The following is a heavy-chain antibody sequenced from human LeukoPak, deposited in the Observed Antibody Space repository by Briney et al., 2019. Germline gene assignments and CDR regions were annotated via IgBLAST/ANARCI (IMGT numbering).Heavy chain of an antibody. D-gene: IGHD1-1*01. CDR1: GGSISSYY. Sequence: SETLSLTCTVSGGSISSYYWSWIRQPPGKGLEWIGYIYYSGSTNYNPSLKSRVTISVDTSKNQFSLKLSSVTAADTAVYYCARPNGKGAFDIWGQGTMVTDSS. J-gene: IGHJ3*02. CDR3: ARPNGKGAFDI. V-gene: IGHV4-59*01. CDR2: IYYSGST.